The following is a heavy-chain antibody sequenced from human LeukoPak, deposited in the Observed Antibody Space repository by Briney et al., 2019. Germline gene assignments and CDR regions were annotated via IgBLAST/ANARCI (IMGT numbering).Heavy chain of an antibody. J-gene: IGHJ3*02. CDR3: ARDLDYDSSGYDKGGSDAFDI. D-gene: IGHD3-22*01. Sequence: GGSLRLSCAASEFSVGSNYMTWVRQAPGKGLEWVSLIYSGGSTYYADSVKGRFTISRDNSKNTLYLRMNSLRAEDTAVYYCARDLDYDSSGYDKGGSDAFDIWGQGTMVTVSS. V-gene: IGHV3-66*01. CDR1: EFSVGSNY. CDR2: IYSGGST.